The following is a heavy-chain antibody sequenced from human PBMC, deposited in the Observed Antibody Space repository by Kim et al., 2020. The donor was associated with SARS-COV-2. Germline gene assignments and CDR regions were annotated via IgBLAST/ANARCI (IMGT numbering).Heavy chain of an antibody. CDR2: INHSGST. D-gene: IGHD6-6*01. Sequence: SETLSLTCAVYGGSFSGYYWSWIRQPPGKGLEWIGEINHSGSTNYNPSLKSRVTISVDTSKNQFSLKLSSVTAADTAVYYCATGLLASPRADYWGQGTLGTVCS. J-gene: IGHJ4*02. CDR1: GGSFSGYY. CDR3: ATGLLASPRADY. V-gene: IGHV4-34*01.